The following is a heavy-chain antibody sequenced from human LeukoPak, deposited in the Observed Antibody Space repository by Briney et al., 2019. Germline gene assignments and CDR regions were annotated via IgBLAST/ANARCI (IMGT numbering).Heavy chain of an antibody. Sequence: PGGSLRLSCAASGFTLSDYAMIWVRQAPGKGLEWVSSISSSGRYIYYADSVKGRFTISRDGAQNSLYLQMNSLRAEDTAVYYCARGPKETHFDYGGQGTLVTVSS. D-gene: IGHD4-23*01. CDR1: GFTLSDYA. J-gene: IGHJ4*02. CDR2: ISSSGRYI. V-gene: IGHV3-21*01. CDR3: ARGPKETHFDY.